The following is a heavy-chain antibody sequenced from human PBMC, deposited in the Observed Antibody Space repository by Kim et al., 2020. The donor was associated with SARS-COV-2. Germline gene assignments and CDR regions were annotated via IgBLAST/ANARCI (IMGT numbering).Heavy chain of an antibody. Sequence: GGSLRLSCAASGFTFSTYWMHWVRQVPGKGLVWVSRVNGDGTEENYADSAKGRFTISRDNAKNTLYLQMNSLRPEDTAVYYCARDGRTDITGPSAFEIWGRGTMVTVSS. V-gene: IGHV3-74*01. CDR1: GFTFSTYW. J-gene: IGHJ3*02. CDR3: ARDGRTDITGPSAFEI. D-gene: IGHD1-20*01. CDR2: VNGDGTEE.